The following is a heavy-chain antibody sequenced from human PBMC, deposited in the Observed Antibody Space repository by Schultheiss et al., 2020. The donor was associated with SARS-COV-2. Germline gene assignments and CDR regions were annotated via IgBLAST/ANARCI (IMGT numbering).Heavy chain of an antibody. CDR3: ARVGTIFGVFDY. Sequence: SETLSLTCTVSGGSISSYYWSWIRQPPGKGLEWIGYIYYSGSTNYNPSLNSRVTISVDTSKNQFSLKLSSVTAADTAVYYCARVGTIFGVFDYWGQGTLVTVSS. CDR2: IYYSGST. CDR1: GGSISSYY. J-gene: IGHJ4*02. D-gene: IGHD3-3*01. V-gene: IGHV4-59*01.